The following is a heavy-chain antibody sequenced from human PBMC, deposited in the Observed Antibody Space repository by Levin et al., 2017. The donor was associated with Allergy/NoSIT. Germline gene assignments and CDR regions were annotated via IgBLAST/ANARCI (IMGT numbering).Heavy chain of an antibody. CDR3: ARIATAGSGKQYYGMDV. D-gene: IGHD6-13*01. CDR1: GGSISGYY. J-gene: IGHJ6*02. Sequence: SETLSLTCTVSGGSISGYYWSWIRQPAGKGLEWIGRIYTSGSINYNPSLKSRVTMSVDTSKNQFSLKLSSVTAADTAVYYCARIATAGSGKQYYGMDVWGQGSTVTVSS. V-gene: IGHV4-4*07. CDR2: IYTSGSI.